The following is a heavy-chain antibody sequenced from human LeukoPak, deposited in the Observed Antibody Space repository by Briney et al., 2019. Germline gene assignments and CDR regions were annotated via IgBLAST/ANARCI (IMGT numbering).Heavy chain of an antibody. Sequence: PSETLSLTCAVYGGSFSGYYWSWVRQPPGKGLEWIGEINHSGSTNYNPSLKSRVTISVDTSKNQFSLKLSSVTAADTAVYYCASVSGSGWYRPDCWGQGTLVTVSS. CDR3: ASVSGSGWYRPDC. CDR1: GGSFSGYY. CDR2: INHSGST. V-gene: IGHV4-34*01. J-gene: IGHJ4*02. D-gene: IGHD6-19*01.